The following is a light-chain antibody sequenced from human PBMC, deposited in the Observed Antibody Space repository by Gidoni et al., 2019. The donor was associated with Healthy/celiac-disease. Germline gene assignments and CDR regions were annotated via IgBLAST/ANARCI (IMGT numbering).Light chain of an antibody. J-gene: IGKJ1*01. CDR1: PSVSSSY. V-gene: IGKV3-20*01. CDR2: GAS. Sequence: EIVLTQSPGTLSLSPGERATLSCRASPSVSSSYLAWYQQKPGQAPRLLIYGASSRATGIPDRFSGSGSGTDFTLTISRLEPDDFAVYYCQQYGSSPQTFGQGTKVEIK. CDR3: QQYGSSPQT.